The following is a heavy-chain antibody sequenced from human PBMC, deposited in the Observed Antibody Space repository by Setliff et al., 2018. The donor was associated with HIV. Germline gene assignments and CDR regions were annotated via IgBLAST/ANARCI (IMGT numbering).Heavy chain of an antibody. CDR2: IGTGGDT. CDR3: AREIVTLYMGGHYLYGIDV. V-gene: IGHV3-13*01. Sequence: SGGSLRLSCEASGFIFSNHDFHWVRQAAAKGLEWVAAIGTGGDTYYVDSVKGRFTISRENARNSLYLQMNSLRAGDTAVYYCAREIVTLYMGGHYLYGIDVWGQGTAVTVSS. D-gene: IGHD3-22*01. J-gene: IGHJ6*02. CDR1: GFIFSNHD.